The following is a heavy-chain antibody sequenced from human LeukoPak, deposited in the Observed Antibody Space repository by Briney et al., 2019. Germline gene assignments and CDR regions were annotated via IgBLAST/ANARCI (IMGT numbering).Heavy chain of an antibody. Sequence: ASVKVSCKASGYTFTSYDINWVRQATGQGLEWMGWMNPNSGNTGYAQKFQGRVTVTADKSTSTAYMELSSLRSEDTAVYYCARPTESGYSYGYYYYYGMDVWGQGTTVTASS. D-gene: IGHD5-18*01. V-gene: IGHV1-8*01. CDR2: MNPNSGNT. CDR1: GYTFTSYD. CDR3: ARPTESGYSYGYYYYYGMDV. J-gene: IGHJ6*02.